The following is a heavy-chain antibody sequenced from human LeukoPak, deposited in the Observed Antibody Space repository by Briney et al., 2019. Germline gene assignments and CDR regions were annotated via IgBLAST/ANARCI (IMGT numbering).Heavy chain of an antibody. Sequence: GESLKISCKGSGYSFTSYWIGWVRQMPGKGLEWMGIIYPGDSDTRYSPSFQGQVTISADKSISTAYLQWSSLKASDTAMYYCARHPVRSSSRWGEFDPWGQGTLVTVSS. D-gene: IGHD2-2*01. J-gene: IGHJ5*02. CDR1: GYSFTSYW. V-gene: IGHV5-51*01. CDR2: IYPGDSDT. CDR3: ARHPVRSSSRWGEFDP.